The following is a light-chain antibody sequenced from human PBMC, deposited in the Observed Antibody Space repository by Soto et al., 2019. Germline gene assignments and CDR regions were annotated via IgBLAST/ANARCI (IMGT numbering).Light chain of an antibody. J-gene: IGKJ1*01. Sequence: TQSPSTPSLSPGESATLSCRASQSVSSSYLAWYQQKPGKAPKLLIYAASSLQSGVPSRFSGSGSGTDFTLTISSLQPEDFATYYCQQSYSTPKTFGQGTKV. CDR2: AAS. CDR3: QQSYSTPKT. V-gene: IGKV1-39*01. CDR1: QSVSSSY.